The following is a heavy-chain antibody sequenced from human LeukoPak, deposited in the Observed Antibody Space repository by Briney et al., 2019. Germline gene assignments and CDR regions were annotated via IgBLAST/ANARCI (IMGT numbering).Heavy chain of an antibody. CDR1: GGSINSSYYY. CDR2: IYYSGST. D-gene: IGHD2-21*01. Sequence: SETLSLTCTVSGGSINSSYYYWGWIRQPPGKGLEWIGSIYYSGSTYYNPSLKSRVTISVDTSKNQFSLKLSSVTAADTAVYYCARDLEGHFGGFYFDYWGQGTLVTVSS. CDR3: ARDLEGHFGGFYFDY. J-gene: IGHJ4*02. V-gene: IGHV4-39*07.